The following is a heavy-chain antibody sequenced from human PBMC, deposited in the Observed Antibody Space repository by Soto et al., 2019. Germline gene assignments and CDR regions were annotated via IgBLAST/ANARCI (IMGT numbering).Heavy chain of an antibody. V-gene: IGHV4-59*01. CDR2: IYYSGST. CDR1: GGSISSYY. J-gene: IGHJ4*01. CDR3: ASSVDTAMATTQGFDY. Sequence: PSETLSLTCTVSGGSISSYYWSWIRQPPGKGLEWIGYIYYSGSTNYNPSLKSRVTISVDTSKNQFSLKLSSVTAADTAVYYCASSVDTAMATTQGFDYWGHGTLVTVSS. D-gene: IGHD5-18*01.